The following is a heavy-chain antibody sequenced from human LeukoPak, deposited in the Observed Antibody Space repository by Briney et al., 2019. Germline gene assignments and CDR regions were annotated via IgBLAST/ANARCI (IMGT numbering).Heavy chain of an antibody. J-gene: IGHJ4*02. CDR2: ISPSGGST. CDR3: ARGRTYYYGSGSYPYFDY. CDR1: GYTFTSNY. D-gene: IGHD3-10*01. Sequence: GASVKVSCKAFGYTFTSNYMHWVRQAPGQGPEWMGVISPSGGSTTYAQKFQGRVTLTRDMSTSTDYLELSSLRSDDTAVYYCARGRTYYYGSGSYPYFDYWGQGTLVTVSS. V-gene: IGHV1-46*01.